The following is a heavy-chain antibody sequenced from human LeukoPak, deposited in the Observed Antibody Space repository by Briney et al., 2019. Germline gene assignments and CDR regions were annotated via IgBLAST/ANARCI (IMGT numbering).Heavy chain of an antibody. V-gene: IGHV1-69*13. D-gene: IGHD1-26*01. CDR3: ARGNYWEYYMDV. J-gene: IGHJ6*03. CDR1: GYTFISYG. CDR2: IIPIFGTA. Sequence: SVKVSCKASGYTFISYGISWVRQAPGQGLEWMGGIIPIFGTANYAQKFQGRVTITADESTSTAYMELSSLRSEDTAVYYCARGNYWEYYMDVWGKGTTVTISS.